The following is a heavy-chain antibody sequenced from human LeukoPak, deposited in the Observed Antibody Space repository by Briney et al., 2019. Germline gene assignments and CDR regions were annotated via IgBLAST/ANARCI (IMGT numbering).Heavy chain of an antibody. Sequence: GGSLRLSCAAPGITFSSYAMTWVRQAPGKGLEWVSAISGSGGSTYYADSVKGRFTISRDNSKNTLYLQMNSLRAEDTAIYYCAKSGGGQLKLLWFDPWGQGTLVTVSS. D-gene: IGHD1-1*01. CDR1: GITFSSYA. V-gene: IGHV3-23*01. CDR2: ISGSGGST. J-gene: IGHJ5*02. CDR3: AKSGGGQLKLLWFDP.